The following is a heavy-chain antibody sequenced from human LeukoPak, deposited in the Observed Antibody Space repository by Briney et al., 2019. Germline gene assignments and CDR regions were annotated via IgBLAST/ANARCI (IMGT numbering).Heavy chain of an antibody. D-gene: IGHD6-13*01. CDR1: GFTFSSYA. V-gene: IGHV3-23*01. CDR3: AKDRSRASAGTNFDY. Sequence: GGSLRLSCAASGFTFSSYALSWVRQAPGKGLEWVSAIRGSGGSTYYADSVKGRFTISRDNSKNTLYLQMNSLRAEDTAVYYCAKDRSRASAGTNFDYWGQGTLVTVSS. J-gene: IGHJ4*02. CDR2: IRGSGGST.